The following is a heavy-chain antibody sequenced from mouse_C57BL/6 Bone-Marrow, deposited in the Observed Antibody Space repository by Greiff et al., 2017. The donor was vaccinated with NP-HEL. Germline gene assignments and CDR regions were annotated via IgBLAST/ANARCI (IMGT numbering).Heavy chain of an antibody. D-gene: IGHD2-4*01. CDR1: GFNIKDYY. Sequence: VQLQQSGAELVRPGASVKLSCTASGFNIKDYYMHWVKQRLEQGLEWIGRIDPEDGDTEYAPKFQGKATMTADTSSNTAYLQLSSLTSEDTAVYYCTTNYDYDEGAWFAYWGQGTLVTVSA. J-gene: IGHJ3*01. CDR3: TTNYDYDEGAWFAY. V-gene: IGHV14-1*01. CDR2: IDPEDGDT.